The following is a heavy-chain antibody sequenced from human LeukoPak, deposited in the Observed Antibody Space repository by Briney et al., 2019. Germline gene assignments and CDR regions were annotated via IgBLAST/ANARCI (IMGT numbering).Heavy chain of an antibody. J-gene: IGHJ4*02. CDR3: AKAGGYDSFDY. Sequence: GGSLRLSCAASGFTFSSYGMHWVRQAPGKGLEWVAVISYDGSNKYYADSVKGRFTISRDNSKNTLYLQMNSLRAEDTAVYYCAKAGGYDSFDYWGQGTLVTVSS. CDR1: GFTFSSYG. V-gene: IGHV3-30*18. CDR2: ISYDGSNK. D-gene: IGHD3-22*01.